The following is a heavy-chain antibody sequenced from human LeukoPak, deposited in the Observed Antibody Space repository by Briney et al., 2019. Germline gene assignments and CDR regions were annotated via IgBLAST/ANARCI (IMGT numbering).Heavy chain of an antibody. D-gene: IGHD3-22*01. CDR2: ISGSGGST. Sequence: GGSLRLSCAASGFTFSSYAMSWVRQAPGKGLEWVSAISGSGGSTYYADSVEGRFTISRDNSKNTLYLQMNSLRAEDTAVYYCAKAAKVSLIVVVITFDYWGQGTLVTVSS. CDR1: GFTFSSYA. CDR3: AKAAKVSLIVVVITFDY. J-gene: IGHJ4*02. V-gene: IGHV3-23*01.